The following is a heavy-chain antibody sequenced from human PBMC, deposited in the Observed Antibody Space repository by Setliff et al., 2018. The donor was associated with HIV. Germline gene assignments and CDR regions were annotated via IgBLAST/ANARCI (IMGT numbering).Heavy chain of an antibody. V-gene: IGHV3-20*04. D-gene: IGHD5-12*01. CDR1: GFTFDDYG. J-gene: IGHJ4*02. Sequence: GGSLRLSCAASGFTFDDYGMSWVRQAPGEGLEWVSGINWNGGSTGYADSVKGRFTISRDNSVNTVYLQMSILRAEDTAVYYCAKVDWAGYKSVGFYYFTYWGQGTLVTVSS. CDR3: AKVDWAGYKSVGFYYFTY. CDR2: INWNGGST.